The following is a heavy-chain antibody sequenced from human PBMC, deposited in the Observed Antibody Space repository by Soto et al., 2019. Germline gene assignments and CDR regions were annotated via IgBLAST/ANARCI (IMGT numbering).Heavy chain of an antibody. Sequence: GSLRLSCAASGFTFSSYSMNWVRQAPGKGLEWVSYISSTSSGIYYADSVKGRFTISRDNAKNSLYLQMISLRDEDTAVYYCAREASEVQGWFDPWGQGTLVTVSS. J-gene: IGHJ5*02. CDR3: AREASEVQGWFDP. CDR1: GFTFSSYS. V-gene: IGHV3-48*02. CDR2: ISSTSSGI.